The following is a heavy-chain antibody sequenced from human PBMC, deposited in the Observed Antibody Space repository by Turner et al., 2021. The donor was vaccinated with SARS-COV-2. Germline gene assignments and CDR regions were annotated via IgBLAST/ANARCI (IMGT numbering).Heavy chain of an antibody. D-gene: IGHD3-3*01. CDR3: AQAGLEISSHFDY. CDR2: IRGSGCST. J-gene: IGHJ4*02. CDR1: GFTFSSYA. V-gene: IGHV3-23*01. Sequence: EVQLLESGGGLVQPGTSLRLSCAASGFTFSSYAMSWVRQAPGKGLEWVSAIRGSGCSTYYAASVKGRFTITRDNSKNTLYLQMNSLRAEDTAVYYCAQAGLEISSHFDYWGQGNLVTVSS.